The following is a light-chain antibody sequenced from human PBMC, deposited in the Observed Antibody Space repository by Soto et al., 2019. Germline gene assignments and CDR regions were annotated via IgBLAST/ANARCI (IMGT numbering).Light chain of an antibody. CDR3: QQYNNLPS. V-gene: IGKV1-5*01. CDR2: DAY. Sequence: DIQMTQSPSTLSASVGDTATVTCRASQSVSGWLAWYQQKPGKAPKLLIYDAYNLEIGVPSRFSGSGSGTDFSFTINSLQPEDVATYFCQQYNNLPSFGPGTKVDIK. CDR1: QSVSGW. J-gene: IGKJ3*01.